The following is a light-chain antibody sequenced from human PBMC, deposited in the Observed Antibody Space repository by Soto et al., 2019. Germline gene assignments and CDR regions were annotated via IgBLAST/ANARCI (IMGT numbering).Light chain of an antibody. CDR2: GAS. V-gene: IGKV3-20*01. Sequence: EIVLTQSPGTLSLSPGERATLSCRASQNVNNNYLAWYQQKPGQAPRLLIYGASRRATDIPDRFSGSGSGTGFTLTISRLEPEDSAVYSCQQYGSAPLTFGGGTKVEIK. CDR3: QQYGSAPLT. J-gene: IGKJ4*01. CDR1: QNVNNNY.